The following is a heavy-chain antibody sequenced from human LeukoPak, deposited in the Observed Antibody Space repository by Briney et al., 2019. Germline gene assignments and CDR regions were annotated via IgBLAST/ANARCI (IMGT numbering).Heavy chain of an antibody. Sequence: ASVKVSCKASGYTFTSYGISWVRQAPGQGLEWMGWISAYNGNTNYAQKFQGRVTMTRDTSISTAYMELSRLRSDDTAVYYCARGGFSSGWFDYWGQGTLVTVSS. CDR1: GYTFTSYG. CDR3: ARGGFSSGWFDY. V-gene: IGHV1-18*01. D-gene: IGHD6-19*01. CDR2: ISAYNGNT. J-gene: IGHJ4*02.